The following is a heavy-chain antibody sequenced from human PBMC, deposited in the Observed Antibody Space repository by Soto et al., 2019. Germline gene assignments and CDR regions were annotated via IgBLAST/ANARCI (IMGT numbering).Heavy chain of an antibody. CDR3: ARFRLRRDLMFQLGFDP. D-gene: IGHD4-17*01. Sequence: QVQLVQSGAEVTKPVASVKVSCKASGYTFTSYDINWVRQASGQGLELMGWMTPNSGNTGYAHKFQGRDTMTKNTSIRTSYMELSSPSSEATAVSYCARFRLRRDLMFQLGFDPWGQSNQVTVSA. J-gene: IGHJ5*02. V-gene: IGHV1-8*01. CDR1: GYTFTSYD. CDR2: MTPNSGNT.